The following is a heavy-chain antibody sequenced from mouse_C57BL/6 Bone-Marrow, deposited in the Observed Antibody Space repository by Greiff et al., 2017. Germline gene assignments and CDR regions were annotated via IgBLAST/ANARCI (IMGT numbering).Heavy chain of an antibody. CDR3: ACWGDDYGGLDY. V-gene: IGHV1-81*01. CDR2: IYPRSGNT. Sequence: VQLQQSGAELARPGASVKLSCKASGYTFTSYGISWVKQRTGQGLEWIGEIYPRSGNTYYNEKFKGKATLTADKSSSTAYMELRSLTSEDSAVYFCACWGDDYGGLDYWGQGTTLTVSS. D-gene: IGHD2-4*01. CDR1: GYTFTSYG. J-gene: IGHJ2*01.